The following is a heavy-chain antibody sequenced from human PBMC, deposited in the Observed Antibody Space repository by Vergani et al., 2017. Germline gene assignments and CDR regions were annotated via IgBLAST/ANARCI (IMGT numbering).Heavy chain of an antibody. CDR1: GFTFSSYG. D-gene: IGHD1-7*01. CDR3: ARYLIAGTAEYYGMDV. Sequence: QVQLVESGGGVVQPGRSLRLSCAASGFTFSSYGMHWVRQAPGKGVEGVAVIWYDGSNKYYADSVKGRFTISRDNSKNTLYLQMSSLRGEDTAVYYCARYLIAGTAEYYGMDVWGQGTTVTVSS. J-gene: IGHJ6*02. CDR2: IWYDGSNK. V-gene: IGHV3-33*01.